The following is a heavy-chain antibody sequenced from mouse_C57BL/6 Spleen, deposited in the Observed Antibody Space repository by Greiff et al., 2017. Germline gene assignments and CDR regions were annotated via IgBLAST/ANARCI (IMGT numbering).Heavy chain of an antibody. CDR3: ATSYYGSSYKGWYFDV. Sequence: QVQLQQSGPELVKPGASVKISCKASGYAFSSSWMNWVKQRPGKGLEWIGRIYPGDGDTNYNGKFKGKATLTADKSSSTAYMQLSSLTSEDSAVYFCATSYYGSSYKGWYFDVWGTGTTVTVSS. V-gene: IGHV1-82*01. D-gene: IGHD1-1*01. J-gene: IGHJ1*03. CDR2: IYPGDGDT. CDR1: GYAFSSSW.